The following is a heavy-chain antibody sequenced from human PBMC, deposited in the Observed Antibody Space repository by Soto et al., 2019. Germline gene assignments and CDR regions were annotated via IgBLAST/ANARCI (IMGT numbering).Heavy chain of an antibody. CDR2: INPNSGGT. D-gene: IGHD1-1*01. Sequence: ASVKVSCKASGYTFTGQFMHWVRQAPGQGLEWMGWINPNSGGTTYSQRFQGRVTMTRDTSITTGYMELTGLTSNDTAVYYCPLPGRGRSWGQGTLVTVSS. V-gene: IGHV1-2*02. CDR1: GYTFTGQF. J-gene: IGHJ5*02. CDR3: PLPGRGRS.